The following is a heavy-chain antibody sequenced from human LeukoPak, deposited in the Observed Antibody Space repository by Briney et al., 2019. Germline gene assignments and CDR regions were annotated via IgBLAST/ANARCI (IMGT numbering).Heavy chain of an antibody. D-gene: IGHD3-3*01. CDR1: GGSFSGYY. J-gene: IGHJ6*02. Sequence: PSETLSLTCAVYGGSFSGYYWSWIRQPPGKGLEWIGEINHSGGTNYNPSLKSRVTISVDTSKNQFSLKLSFVTAADTAVYYCARGLRFLVVWGQGTTVTVSS. V-gene: IGHV4-34*01. CDR3: ARGLRFLVV. CDR2: INHSGGT.